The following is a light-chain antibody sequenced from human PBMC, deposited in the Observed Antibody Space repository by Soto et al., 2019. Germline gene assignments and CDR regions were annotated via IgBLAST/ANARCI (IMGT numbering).Light chain of an antibody. V-gene: IGKV1-5*03. J-gene: IGKJ4*01. CDR1: QRISSW. CDR2: KAS. Sequence: DIQMTQSPSTLSGSVGDRVTITCRASQRISSWLAWYQQKPGKAPKLLIYKASSLESGVPSRFSGSGAGTEFTLTISSLQPDDSATYYCQQYNSYSTFGGGTKVEIK. CDR3: QQYNSYST.